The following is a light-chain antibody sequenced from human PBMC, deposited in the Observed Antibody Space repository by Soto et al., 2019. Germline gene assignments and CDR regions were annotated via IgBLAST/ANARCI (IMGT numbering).Light chain of an antibody. Sequence: EIVLTQSPGTLSLSPGERATLSCRASQSVSSNFLAWYQQKPGQAPRLLIYGASNRATGFPDRFSGSGSATDFTLTITRLEPEDFAVYFCQQYGSSPRTFGQGTKVEIK. CDR1: QSVSSNF. CDR2: GAS. J-gene: IGKJ1*01. CDR3: QQYGSSPRT. V-gene: IGKV3-20*01.